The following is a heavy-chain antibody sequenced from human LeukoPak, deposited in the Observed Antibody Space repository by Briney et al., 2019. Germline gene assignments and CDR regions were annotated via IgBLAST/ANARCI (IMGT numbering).Heavy chain of an antibody. V-gene: IGHV4-34*01. D-gene: IGHD5-12*01. CDR3: AGGGPIVATDY. CDR2: INHSGST. CDR1: GGSFSVYY. Sequence: SETLSLTCAVYGGSFSVYYWSWIRQPPGKGLEWIGEINHSGSTNYNPSLKSRVTISVDTSKNQFSLKLSSVTAADTAVYYCAGGGPIVATDYWGQGTLVTVS. J-gene: IGHJ4*02.